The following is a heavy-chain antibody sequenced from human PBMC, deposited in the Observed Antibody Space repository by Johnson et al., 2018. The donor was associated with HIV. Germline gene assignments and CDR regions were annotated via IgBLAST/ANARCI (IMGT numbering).Heavy chain of an antibody. J-gene: IGHJ3*02. CDR1: GFTFSSYW. Sequence: VQLVESGGGLVQPGGSLRLSCAASGFTFSSYWMSWVRQAPGKGLEWVANIKQDGSEKYYVASVKGRFTISRDNAKNSLYLQMNSLRAEDTAVYYCAREAGYYDSSGYSDAFDIWGQGTMVTVSS. V-gene: IGHV3-7*01. D-gene: IGHD3-22*01. CDR3: AREAGYYDSSGYSDAFDI. CDR2: IKQDGSEK.